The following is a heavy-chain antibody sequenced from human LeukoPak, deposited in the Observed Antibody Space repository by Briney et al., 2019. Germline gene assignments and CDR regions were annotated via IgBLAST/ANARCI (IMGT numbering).Heavy chain of an antibody. Sequence: SETLSLTCTVSGGSTSSYYWTWIRQPPGRGLEWIGEINHSGSTNYNPSLKRRVTISVDTSKNQFSLKVSSVTAADTAVYYCARASHNSGWYNYLEHWGQGTLVTVSS. J-gene: IGHJ4*02. CDR2: INHSGST. CDR1: GGSTSSYY. CDR3: ARASHNSGWYNYLEH. V-gene: IGHV4-34*01. D-gene: IGHD6-19*01.